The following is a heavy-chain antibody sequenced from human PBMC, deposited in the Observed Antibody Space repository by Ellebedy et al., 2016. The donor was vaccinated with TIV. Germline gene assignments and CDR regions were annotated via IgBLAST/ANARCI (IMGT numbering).Heavy chain of an antibody. CDR2: IKTDGTTT. D-gene: IGHD1-1*01. CDR3: VRHLINDTSHGMDV. Sequence: GESLKISCAASGFSFSSHWMHWVRQAPGKGLAWVARIKTDGTTTTYADSVKGRFIISRDNAKSTLFLQMNILGVEDTAVYYCVRHLINDTSHGMDVWGQGTTVTVSS. CDR1: GFSFSSHW. J-gene: IGHJ6*02. V-gene: IGHV3-74*01.